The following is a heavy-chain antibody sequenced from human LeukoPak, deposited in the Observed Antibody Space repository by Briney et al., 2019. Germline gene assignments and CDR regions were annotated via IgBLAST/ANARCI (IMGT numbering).Heavy chain of an antibody. J-gene: IGHJ4*02. CDR3: ARLRRSSGWWGSPLFDY. V-gene: IGHV4-34*01. CDR2: INHSGST. D-gene: IGHD6-19*01. Sequence: PSETLSLTCAVYGGSFSGYYWSWIRQPPGKGLEWIGEINHSGSTNYNPSLKSRVTISVDTSKNQFSLKLSSVTAADTAVYYCARLRRSSGWWGSPLFDYWGQGTLVTVSS. CDR1: GGSFSGYY.